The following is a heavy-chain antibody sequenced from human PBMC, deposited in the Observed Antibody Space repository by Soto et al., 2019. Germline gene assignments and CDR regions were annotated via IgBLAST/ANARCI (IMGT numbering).Heavy chain of an antibody. J-gene: IGHJ3*02. CDR2: LNGGGGDR. D-gene: IGHD2-15*01. CDR3: TKDAPTKTDCSGHTCLTLGPLDM. Sequence: EVQLLESGGGLVQPGGSLTLSCAASGFRFSSYVMSWVRQAPGKGLEWVSTLNGGGGDRFYADSVKGRFTISRDNSQKTVYLQMKSLRGEDTAVYYWTKDAPTKTDCSGHTCLTLGPLDMWGQGTLVTVS. CDR1: GFRFSSYV. V-gene: IGHV3-23*01.